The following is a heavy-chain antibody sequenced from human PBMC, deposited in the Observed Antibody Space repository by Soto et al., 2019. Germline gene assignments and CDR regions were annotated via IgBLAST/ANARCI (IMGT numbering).Heavy chain of an antibody. D-gene: IGHD2-15*01. CDR3: TSSVYCSGGSCYSRDYYYYMDV. J-gene: IGHJ6*03. CDR2: IRSKANSYAT. V-gene: IGHV3-73*01. CDR1: GFTFSGSA. Sequence: GGSLRLSCAASGFTFSGSAMHWVRQASGKGLEWVGRIRSKANSYATAYAASVKGRFTISRDDSKNTAYLQMNSLKTEDTAVYYCTSSVYCSGGSCYSRDYYYYMDVWGKGTTVTVSS.